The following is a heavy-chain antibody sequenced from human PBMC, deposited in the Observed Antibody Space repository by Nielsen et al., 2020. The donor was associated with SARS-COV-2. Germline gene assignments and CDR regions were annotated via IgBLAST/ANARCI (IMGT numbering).Heavy chain of an antibody. CDR2: IYYSGST. J-gene: IGHJ6*02. CDR1: GGSISSYY. Sequence: SEILSLTCTVSGGSISSYYWSWIRQPPGKGLEWIGYIYYSGSTNYNPSLKSRVTISVDTSKNQFSLKLSSVTAADTAVYYCASYYYDSSGYNYGMDVWGQGTTVTVSS. V-gene: IGHV4-59*08. D-gene: IGHD3-22*01. CDR3: ASYYYDSSGYNYGMDV.